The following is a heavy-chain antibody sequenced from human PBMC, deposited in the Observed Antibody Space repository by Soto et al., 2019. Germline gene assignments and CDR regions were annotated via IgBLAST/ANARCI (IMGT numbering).Heavy chain of an antibody. V-gene: IGHV3-30*18. CDR1: GFTFSSYG. CDR2: ISYDGSNK. J-gene: IGHJ6*02. D-gene: IGHD4-4*01. Sequence: PGGSLRLSCAASGFTFSSYGMHWVRQAPGKGLEWVAVISYDGSNKYYADSVKGRFTISRDNSKNTLYLQMNSLRAEDTAVYYCAKDLSTEHYYYGMDVWGQGTTVTVSS. CDR3: AKDLSTEHYYYGMDV.